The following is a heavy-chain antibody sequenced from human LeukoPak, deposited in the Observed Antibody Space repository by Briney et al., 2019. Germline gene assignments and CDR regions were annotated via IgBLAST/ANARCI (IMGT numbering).Heavy chain of an antibody. CDR3: ARGVAVAGDAFDI. CDR1: GFTFSSYS. CDR2: ISSSSSYI. D-gene: IGHD6-19*01. J-gene: IGHJ3*02. V-gene: IGHV3-21*01. Sequence: GGSLRLSCAASGFTFSSYSMNWVRQAPGKGLEWVSSISSSSSYIYYADSVKGRFTISRDNAKNSLYLQMNSLRAEDTAVYYCARGVAVAGDAFDILGQGKMVTVSS.